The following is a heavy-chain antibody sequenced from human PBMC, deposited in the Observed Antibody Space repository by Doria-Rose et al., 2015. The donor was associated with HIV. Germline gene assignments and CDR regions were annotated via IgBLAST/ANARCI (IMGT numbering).Heavy chain of an antibody. V-gene: IGHV2-26*01. CDR3: ARIKSSRWYHKYYFDF. CDR2: IVLDDER. CDR1: GVSLSSPGMG. Sequence: QITLKESGPVLVKPTETLTLTCTVSGVSLSSPGMGVSWIRQPPGKALEWLANIVLDDERSYKTSLKSRLTISRGTSKSQVVLTMTDMDPVDTATYYCARIKSSRWYHKYYFDFWGQGTLVIVSA. D-gene: IGHD6-13*01. J-gene: IGHJ4*02.